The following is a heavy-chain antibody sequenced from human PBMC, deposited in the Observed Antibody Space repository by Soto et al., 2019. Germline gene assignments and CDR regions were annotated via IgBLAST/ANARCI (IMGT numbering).Heavy chain of an antibody. Sequence: QEQLVESGGGVVQPGRSLRLFCAASGFTFSSHGMHWVRQAPGKGLEWVAVISYDGSNKYYADSVKGRFTISRDNSKNTLYLQMNSLRGEDTAVYYCARDKSRDGFDYWGQGTLVTVSS. CDR2: ISYDGSNK. D-gene: IGHD2-8*01. V-gene: IGHV3-33*01. CDR1: GFTFSSHG. J-gene: IGHJ4*02. CDR3: ARDKSRDGFDY.